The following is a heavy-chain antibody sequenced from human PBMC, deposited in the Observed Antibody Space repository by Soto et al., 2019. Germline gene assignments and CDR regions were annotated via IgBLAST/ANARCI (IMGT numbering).Heavy chain of an antibody. CDR1: GFTFSDYY. J-gene: IGHJ4*02. CDR3: ARDRLATIYHFDY. V-gene: IGHV3-11*01. Sequence: PGGSLRLSCAASGFTFSDYYMTWIRQAPGRGLEWLSYISSSGTITYYADSVRGRFTVSRDNAKNSLYLQLNSLRAEDTAVYYCARDRLATIYHFDYCGQGTMVPV. D-gene: IGHD3-16*01. CDR2: ISSSGTIT.